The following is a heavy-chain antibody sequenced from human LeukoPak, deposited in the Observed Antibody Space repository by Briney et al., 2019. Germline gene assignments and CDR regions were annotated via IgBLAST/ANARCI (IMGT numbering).Heavy chain of an antibody. CDR3: ARHTDDYGGYGDY. Sequence: GESLKISSKGSGYRFTSYWIGWVRQMPGKGLEWMGIIYPGDSDTRYSPSFQGQVTISADKSISAAYLQWSSLKASDTAMYYCARHTDDYGGYGDYWGQRTLVTVSS. CDR2: IYPGDSDT. V-gene: IGHV5-51*01. D-gene: IGHD4-23*01. J-gene: IGHJ4*02. CDR1: GYRFTSYW.